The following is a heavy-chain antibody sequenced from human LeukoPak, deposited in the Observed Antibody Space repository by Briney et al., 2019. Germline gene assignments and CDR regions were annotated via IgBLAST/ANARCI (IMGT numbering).Heavy chain of an antibody. V-gene: IGHV5-51*07. CDR2: IYPGDSTT. CDR3: ARRAGNSGYFSDAFDI. J-gene: IGHJ3*02. CDR1: GYSFTHYW. Sequence: GESLKISCKTSGYSFTHYWIAWVHQMPGKGLEWMGIIYPGDSTTRYSPSFQGQVTISADKSITTAYLQWSSLKASDTAMFYCARRAGNSGYFSDAFDIWGQGTMVTVSS. D-gene: IGHD3-22*01.